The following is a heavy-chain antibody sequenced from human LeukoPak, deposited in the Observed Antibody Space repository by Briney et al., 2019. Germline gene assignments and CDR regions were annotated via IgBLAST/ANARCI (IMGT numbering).Heavy chain of an antibody. CDR2: INTNTGNP. V-gene: IGHV7-4-1*02. Sequence: ASVKVSCKASGYTFTSYTMNWMRQAPGQGLEWMGWINTNTGNPTYAQGFTGRFVFSLDTSVSTAYLQISSLKAEDTAVYYCARDLEGSGSYYKIFDYWGQGTLVTVSS. D-gene: IGHD3-10*01. CDR1: GYTFTSYT. J-gene: IGHJ4*02. CDR3: ARDLEGSGSYYKIFDY.